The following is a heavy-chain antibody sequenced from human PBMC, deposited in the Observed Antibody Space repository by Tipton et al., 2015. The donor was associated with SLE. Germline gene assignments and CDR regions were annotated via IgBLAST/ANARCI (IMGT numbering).Heavy chain of an antibody. Sequence: TLSLTCTVSGGSLTGDYWSWIRQPPGKGLEWIGYIFYTGSTNYNPSLESRATIPVDTSRNQFSLKLSSVTAADTAVYYCARHISISYDAFDVWGQGTMVTASS. V-gene: IGHV4-59*08. CDR3: ARHISISYDAFDV. J-gene: IGHJ3*01. D-gene: IGHD1-14*01. CDR1: GGSLTGDY. CDR2: IFYTGST.